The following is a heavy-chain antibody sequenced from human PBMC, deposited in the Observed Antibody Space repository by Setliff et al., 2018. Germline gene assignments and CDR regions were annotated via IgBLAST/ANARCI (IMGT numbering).Heavy chain of an antibody. Sequence: GGSLRLSCATSGFTFSDHYMTWIRQAPGKGLEWVSYISSSGSTTLYADSVRGRFSISRDNIKNSLYLQMNSLTSDDTAVYYCARVRPCGVDCSTGVGGPYYFDHWGQGTLVTVSS. CDR2: ISSSGSTT. CDR1: GFTFSDHY. V-gene: IGHV3-11*01. CDR3: ARVRPCGVDCSTGVGGPYYFDH. D-gene: IGHD2-21*02. J-gene: IGHJ4*02.